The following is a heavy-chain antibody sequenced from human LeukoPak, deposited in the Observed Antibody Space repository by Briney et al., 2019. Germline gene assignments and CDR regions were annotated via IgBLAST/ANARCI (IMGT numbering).Heavy chain of an antibody. D-gene: IGHD3-22*01. CDR3: ARGYYYDSSGTGDY. Sequence: PGGPLRLSCAASGFTFSSYSMNWVRQAPGKGLGRVSYISSSSSTIYYADSVKGRFTISRDNAKNSLYLQMNSLRAEDTAVYYCARGYYYDSSGTGDYWGQGTPVTVSS. CDR2: ISSSSSTI. J-gene: IGHJ4*02. V-gene: IGHV3-48*01. CDR1: GFTFSSYS.